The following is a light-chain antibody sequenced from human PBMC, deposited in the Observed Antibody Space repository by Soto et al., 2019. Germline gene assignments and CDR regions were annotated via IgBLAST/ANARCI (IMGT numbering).Light chain of an antibody. V-gene: IGLV1-51*01. J-gene: IGLJ3*02. CDR1: GRDIGAYDY. Sequence: QSALTQPASVSGSPGQSITISCTGSGRDIGAYDYVSWYQQHPGKAPKLLIYDNNKRPSVISDRFSGSKSGTSATLGITGLQTGDEADFYCGTWDDSLRTWVFGGGTKVTVL. CDR2: DNN. CDR3: GTWDDSLRTWV.